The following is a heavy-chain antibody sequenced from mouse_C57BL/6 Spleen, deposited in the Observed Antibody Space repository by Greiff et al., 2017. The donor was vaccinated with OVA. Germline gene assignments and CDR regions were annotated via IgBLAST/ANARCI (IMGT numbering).Heavy chain of an antibody. D-gene: IGHD2-4*01. CDR3: ARPYDYAAWFAY. CDR2: ISSGSSTI. CDR1: GFTFSDYG. V-gene: IGHV5-17*01. Sequence: DVMLVESGGGLVKPGGSLKLSCAASGFTFSDYGMHWVRQAPEKGLEWVAYISSGSSTIYYADPVKGRFTISRDNAKNTLFLQMTSLRSEDTAMYYCARPYDYAAWFAYWGQGTLVTVSA. J-gene: IGHJ3*01.